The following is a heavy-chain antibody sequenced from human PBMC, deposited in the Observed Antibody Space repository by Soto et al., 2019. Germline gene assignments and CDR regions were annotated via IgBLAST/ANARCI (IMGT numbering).Heavy chain of an antibody. V-gene: IGHV4-31*03. D-gene: IGHD3-10*01. CDR1: GGSIISGGYY. J-gene: IGHJ5*02. Sequence: TLSLTCTVSGGSIISGGYYWSWIRQHPGKGLEWIGYIYYSGSTYYNPSLKSRVTISVDTSKNQFSLKLSSVTAADTAVYYCARDGGFGESLAWGQGTLVTVSS. CDR2: IYYSGST. CDR3: ARDGGFGESLA.